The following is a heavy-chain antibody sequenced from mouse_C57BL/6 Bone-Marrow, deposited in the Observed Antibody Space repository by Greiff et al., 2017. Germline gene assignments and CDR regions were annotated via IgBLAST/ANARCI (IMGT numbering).Heavy chain of an antibody. CDR1: GYTFTGYW. CDR2: ILPGSGST. J-gene: IGHJ4*01. CDR3: ARLPLLLRCYYAMDY. D-gene: IGHD1-1*01. V-gene: IGHV1-9*01. Sequence: QVHVKQSGAELMQPGASVKLSCKATGYTFTGYWIEWVKQRPGHGLEWIGEILPGSGSTNYNEKFKGKATFTADTSSNTAYMQLSSLTTEDSAIYYCARLPLLLRCYYAMDYWGQGTSVTVSS.